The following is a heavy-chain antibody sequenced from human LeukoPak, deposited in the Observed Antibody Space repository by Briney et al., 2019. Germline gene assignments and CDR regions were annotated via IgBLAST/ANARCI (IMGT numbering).Heavy chain of an antibody. J-gene: IGHJ4*02. CDR3: ARDVGNFDY. Sequence: GGSLRLSCAASGFTFSNYWMHWVRRAPGKGLVWVSRINSDGISTGYADSVKGRFTVSRDNAKKTLYLQMNSLRAEDTAVYYCARDVGNFDYWRQGTLVTVSS. CDR1: GFTFSNYW. V-gene: IGHV3-74*01. CDR2: INSDGIST.